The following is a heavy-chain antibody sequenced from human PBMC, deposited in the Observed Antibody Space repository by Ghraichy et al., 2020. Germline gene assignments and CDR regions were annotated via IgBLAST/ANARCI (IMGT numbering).Heavy chain of an antibody. CDR2: IYYSGST. D-gene: IGHD3-3*01. CDR3: ARDMTGAYYDFWSGYPIKGTFDY. J-gene: IGHJ4*02. V-gene: IGHV4-39*07. CDR1: GGSISSSSYY. Sequence: SETLSLTCTVSGGSISSSSYYWGWIRQPPGKGLEWIGSIYYSGSTYYNPSLKSRVTISVDTSMNQFSLKLSSVTAADTAVYYCARDMTGAYYDFWSGYPIKGTFDYWGQGTLVTVSS.